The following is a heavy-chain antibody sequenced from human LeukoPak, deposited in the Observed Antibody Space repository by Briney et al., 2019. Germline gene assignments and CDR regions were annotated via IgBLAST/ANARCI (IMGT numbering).Heavy chain of an antibody. CDR2: IIPIFGTA. CDR1: GGTFSSYA. V-gene: IGHV1-69*13. Sequence: ASVKVSCKASGGTFSSYAISWVRQAPGQGLEWMGGIIPIFGTANYAQKFQGRVTITADESTSTAYMELSSLRSEDTAVYYCARGESITIFGVVAGSGYYYYMDVWGKGTTVTVSS. CDR3: ARGESITIFGVVAGSGYYYYMDV. D-gene: IGHD3-3*01. J-gene: IGHJ6*03.